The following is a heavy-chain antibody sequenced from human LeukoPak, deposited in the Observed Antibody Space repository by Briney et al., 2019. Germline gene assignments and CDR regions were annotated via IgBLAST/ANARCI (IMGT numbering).Heavy chain of an antibody. CDR2: IYYSGST. CDR1: GGSISSSSYY. CDR3: ARGVINSPPGSV. D-gene: IGHD2/OR15-2a*01. Sequence: SETLSLTCTVSGGSISSSSYYWGWIRQPPGKGLEWIGSIYYSGSTNYNPSLKSRVTISLDMSNNQFSLKLSSVTAADTAVYYCARGVINSPPGSVWGQGTLVTVSA. J-gene: IGHJ1*01. V-gene: IGHV4-39*07.